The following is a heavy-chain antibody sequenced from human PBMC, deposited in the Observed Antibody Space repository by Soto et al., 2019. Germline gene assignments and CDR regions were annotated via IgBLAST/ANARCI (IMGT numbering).Heavy chain of an antibody. V-gene: IGHV3-11*01. CDR3: ARGGRLQSVPY. J-gene: IGHJ4*02. Sequence: GGSLRLSCAASAFTFSDYYMSWIRQAPGKGLEGVSDISSSGSTIYYGDSVEGRFTISRDNAKNSLYLQMNSLRAEDTAVYYCARGGRLQSVPYWAQGTLVPVSS. D-gene: IGHD4-4*01. CDR1: AFTFSDYY. CDR2: ISSSGSTI.